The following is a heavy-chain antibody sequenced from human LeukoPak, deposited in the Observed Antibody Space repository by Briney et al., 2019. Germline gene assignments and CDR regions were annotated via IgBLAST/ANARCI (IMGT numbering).Heavy chain of an antibody. CDR3: TRDETYTSDWQSNHYFYYMDV. J-gene: IGHJ6*03. CDR2: VDHTGST. Sequence: SETLSLTCTVSDDSITMYYWTWIRQPPGKGLEWLGYVDHTGSTNFNPSLNGRVSISRDTSKNLFSLRLRSVTAADTAVYYCTRDETYTSDWQSNHYFYYMDVWGKGTTVTVSS. V-gene: IGHV4-4*08. CDR1: DDSITMYY. D-gene: IGHD6-19*01.